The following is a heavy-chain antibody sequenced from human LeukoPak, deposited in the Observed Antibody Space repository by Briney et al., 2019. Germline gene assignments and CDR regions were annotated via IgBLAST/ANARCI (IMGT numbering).Heavy chain of an antibody. CDR1: GLTFSSYT. J-gene: IGHJ4*02. V-gene: IGHV3-30*02. CDR3: AKEIWPTVTTPGHTHFDY. D-gene: IGHD4-17*01. CDR2: IRYDGRNK. Sequence: GGSLRLSCAASGLTFSSYTMNWVRQAPGKGLEWVAFIRYDGRNKYYADSVKGRFTISRDNSKNTLCLQMNSLGAEDTAVYYCAKEIWPTVTTPGHTHFDYWGQGTLVTVSS.